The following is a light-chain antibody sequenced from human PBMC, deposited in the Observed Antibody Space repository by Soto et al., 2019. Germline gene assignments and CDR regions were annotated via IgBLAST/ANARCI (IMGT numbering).Light chain of an antibody. CDR2: EVT. J-gene: IGLJ2*01. CDR1: SSDVGAYNF. Sequence: SALTQPASVSGSPGQSITISCTGTSSDVGAYNFVSWYQQHPGKAPKLVIYEVTNRPSGVSNCFSGSKSGNTASLTISGLQAEDEGDYYCSSFTSTSTRVFGGGTKLTVL. V-gene: IGLV2-14*01. CDR3: SSFTSTSTRV.